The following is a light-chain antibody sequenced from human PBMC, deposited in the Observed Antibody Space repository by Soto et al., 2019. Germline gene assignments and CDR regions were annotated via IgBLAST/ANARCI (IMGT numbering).Light chain of an antibody. V-gene: IGKV1-12*01. J-gene: IGKJ1*01. CDR2: AAS. CDR1: QDINSW. CDR3: QQTNSFPRT. Sequence: DTQMTQSPFSVSASVGDRVIITCRASQDINSWLAWYQQKPRKAPKLLIYAASSLQSGVPSRFSGSGSGTDFTLTINSLQPEDFATYYCQQTNSFPRTFGQGTKVEV.